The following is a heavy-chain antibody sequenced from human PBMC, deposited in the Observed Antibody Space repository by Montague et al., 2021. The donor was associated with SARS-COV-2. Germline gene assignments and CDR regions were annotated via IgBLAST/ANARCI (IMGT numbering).Heavy chain of an antibody. CDR3: SRGGGMIRGVVDF. V-gene: IGHV3-20*01. CDR1: GFTFDDYG. CDR2: ISRTGDRT. Sequence: SLRLSCAASGFTFDDYGMSWVRQAPGKGREWVSGISRTGDRTAYGDSVKGRFTISRDNAKNSLYLQVNSLRVEDTALYHCSRGGGMIRGVVDFWGQGILVSVSS. J-gene: IGHJ4*02. D-gene: IGHD3-10*01.